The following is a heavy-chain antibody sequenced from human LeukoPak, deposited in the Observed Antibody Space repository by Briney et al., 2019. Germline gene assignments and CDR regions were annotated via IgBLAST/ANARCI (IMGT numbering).Heavy chain of an antibody. CDR2: ISGDNGQT. D-gene: IGHD1-26*01. CDR3: ARDPGTYTGSYYGLN. J-gene: IGHJ4*02. CDR1: GYTFSNYA. Sequence: ASVKLSCKASGYTFSNYAITWVRQAPGQGLEWMGWISGDNGQTKYAQNFQDRVTMTTDTPTSTAYLELKSLRSDDTAVYYCARDPGTYTGSYYGLNWGQGTLVTV. V-gene: IGHV1-18*01.